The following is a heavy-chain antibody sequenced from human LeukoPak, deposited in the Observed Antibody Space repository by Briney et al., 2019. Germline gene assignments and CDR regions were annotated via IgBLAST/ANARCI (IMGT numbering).Heavy chain of an antibody. Sequence: PSETLSLTCTVSGGSISSYDWSRMRQPPGKGREWIGYIYYSESTNYNPSLKSRVTISVDTSKNQFSLQLSSEAAAGTGVYYCARGARAGGSYYGIDYWGQGALVTVSS. J-gene: IGHJ4*02. CDR1: GGSISSYD. D-gene: IGHD1-26*01. V-gene: IGHV4-59*01. CDR3: ARGARAGGSYYGIDY. CDR2: IYYSEST.